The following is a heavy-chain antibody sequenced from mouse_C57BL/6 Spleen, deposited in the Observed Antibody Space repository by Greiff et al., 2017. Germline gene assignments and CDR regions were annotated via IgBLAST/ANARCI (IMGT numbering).Heavy chain of an antibody. D-gene: IGHD2-4*01. Sequence: VQLQQSGPGLVQPSQSLSITCTVSGFSLTSYGVHWVRQSPGKGLEWLGVIWRGGSTDYNAAFMSKLSITKDNSKSQVFFKMNSLQADDTAIYYCAKRWDDYDGPWFAYWGQGTLVTVSA. CDR3: AKRWDDYDGPWFAY. J-gene: IGHJ3*01. V-gene: IGHV2-5*01. CDR1: GFSLTSYG. CDR2: IWRGGST.